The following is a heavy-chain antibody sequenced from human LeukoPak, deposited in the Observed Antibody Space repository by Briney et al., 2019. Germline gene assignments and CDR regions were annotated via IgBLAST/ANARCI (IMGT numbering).Heavy chain of an antibody. CDR3: AKGGYSSSWYVVGYFDY. CDR1: GFTFDDYA. V-gene: IGHV3-9*03. Sequence: GGSLRLSCAASGFTFDDYAMHWVRQAPGKGLEWVSGISWNSGSIGYADSVKGRFTISRDNAKNSLYLQMNSLRAEDMALYYCAKGGYSSSWYVVGYFDYWGQGTLLTVSS. CDR2: ISWNSGSI. J-gene: IGHJ4*02. D-gene: IGHD6-13*01.